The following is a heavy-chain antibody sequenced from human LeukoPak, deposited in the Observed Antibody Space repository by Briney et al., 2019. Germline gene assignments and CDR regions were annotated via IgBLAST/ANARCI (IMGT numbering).Heavy chain of an antibody. D-gene: IGHD2-15*01. CDR1: GFSLSDYG. J-gene: IGHJ5*02. V-gene: IGHV3-74*03. CDR2: IHNDGTTT. CDR3: ARDFYGRYCTGGSCYYRNWFDP. Sequence: GGSLRLSCAASGFSLSDYGIHWVRQAPGKGLVWVSHIHNDGTTTTYAASVKGRFTISRDNAKNTVYLDMTGLRGEDTALYYCARDFYGRYCTGGSCYYRNWFDPWGQGTQVTVSS.